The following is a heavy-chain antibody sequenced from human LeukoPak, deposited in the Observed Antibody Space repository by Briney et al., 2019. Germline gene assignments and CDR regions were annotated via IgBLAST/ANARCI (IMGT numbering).Heavy chain of an antibody. Sequence: SETLSLTCTVSGGSISSYYWSWIRQPPGKGLEWIGYIYYSGSTNYNPSLKSRVTISVDTSKNQFSLKLSSVTAADTAVYYCARLEPGYYYYSMDVWGKGTTVTVSS. V-gene: IGHV4-59*01. D-gene: IGHD1-1*01. CDR2: IYYSGST. CDR3: ARLEPGYYYYSMDV. CDR1: GGSISSYY. J-gene: IGHJ6*04.